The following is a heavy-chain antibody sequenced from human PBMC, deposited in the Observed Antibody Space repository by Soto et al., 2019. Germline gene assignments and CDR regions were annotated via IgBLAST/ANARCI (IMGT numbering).Heavy chain of an antibody. CDR1: GFTVSSNY. CDR3: ARDGDTDMPYGMDV. CDR2: IYSGGST. Sequence: EVQLVETGGGLIQPGGSLRLSCAASGFTVSSNYMSWVRQAPGKGLEWVSVIYSGGSTYYADSVKGRFTISRDNSKNTLYLQMNSLRAEDTAVYYCARDGDTDMPYGMDVWGQGTTVTVSS. J-gene: IGHJ6*02. V-gene: IGHV3-53*02. D-gene: IGHD5-18*01.